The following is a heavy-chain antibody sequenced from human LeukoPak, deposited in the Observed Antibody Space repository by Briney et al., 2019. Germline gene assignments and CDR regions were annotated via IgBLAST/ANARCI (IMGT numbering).Heavy chain of an antibody. V-gene: IGHV5-51*03. CDR1: GYSCTGYW. CDR3: AIGRGGQQLGDY. Sequence: GEPLKISWKGSGYSCTGYWIGWARQLPGKGLEWMGIIYPGDSDNRYNPSFQDQVTNSADKSISTAYLQWSSLKASDTAMYYCAIGRGGQQLGDYCGQGTLVTVSS. J-gene: IGHJ4*02. D-gene: IGHD6-13*01. CDR2: IYPGDSDN.